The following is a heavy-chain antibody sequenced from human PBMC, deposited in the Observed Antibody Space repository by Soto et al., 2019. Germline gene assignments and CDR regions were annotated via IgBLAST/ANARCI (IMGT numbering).Heavy chain of an antibody. J-gene: IGHJ6*02. D-gene: IGHD2-2*01. V-gene: IGHV3-15*07. CDR1: GFTFSNAW. CDR2: IKSKTDGGTT. Sequence: GGSLRLSCAASGFTFSNAWMNWVRQAPGKGLEWVGRIKSKTDGGTTDYAAPVKGRFTISRDDSKNTRYLQMNSLKTEDTAVYYCTGREPAAAYYYYGMDVWGQGTTVTVSS. CDR3: TGREPAAAYYYYGMDV.